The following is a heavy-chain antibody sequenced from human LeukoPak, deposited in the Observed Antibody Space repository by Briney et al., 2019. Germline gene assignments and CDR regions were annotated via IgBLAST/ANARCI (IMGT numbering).Heavy chain of an antibody. D-gene: IGHD3-9*01. CDR2: FSGSGGST. J-gene: IGHJ6*03. Sequence: GGSLRLSCAASGFTFSNAWMSWVRQAPGKGLECISGFSGSGGSTYYADSVKGRFTISRDNSKNTLYLQMNSLRAEDTAVYYCAKDLGTYDDDLTGYVHYYFYMHVWGKGTTVTISS. CDR1: GFTFSNAW. CDR3: AKDLGTYDDDLTGYVHYYFYMHV. V-gene: IGHV3-23*01.